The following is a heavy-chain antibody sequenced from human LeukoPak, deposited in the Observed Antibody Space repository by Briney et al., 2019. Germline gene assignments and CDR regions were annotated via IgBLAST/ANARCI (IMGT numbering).Heavy chain of an antibody. CDR1: GDSFSSFY. CDR3: AGEILGYCSSTSCYPNYYYYYMDV. D-gene: IGHD2-2*01. Sequence: SETLSLTCTVSGDSFSSFYWSWIREPAGKGLEWIGRIYTSGSTNYNPSLKSRVTMSVDTSKNQFSLKLSSVTAADTAVYYCAGEILGYCSSTSCYPNYYYYYMDVWGKGTTVTVSS. V-gene: IGHV4-4*07. CDR2: IYTSGST. J-gene: IGHJ6*03.